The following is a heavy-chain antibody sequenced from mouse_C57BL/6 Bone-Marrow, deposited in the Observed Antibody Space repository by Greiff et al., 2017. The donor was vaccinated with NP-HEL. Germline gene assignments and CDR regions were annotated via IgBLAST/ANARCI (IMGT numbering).Heavy chain of an antibody. CDR2: IWRGGST. D-gene: IGHD1-1*01. CDR3: AKLIYYYGSSYGYYAMDY. Sequence: QVTLKESGPGLVQPSQSLSITCTVSGFSLTSYGVHWVRQSPGKGLEWMGVIWRGGSTDYNAAFMSRLSITKDNSKSQVFFKMNSLQADDTAIYYCAKLIYYYGSSYGYYAMDYWGQGTSVTVSS. CDR1: GFSLTSYG. J-gene: IGHJ4*01. V-gene: IGHV2-5*01.